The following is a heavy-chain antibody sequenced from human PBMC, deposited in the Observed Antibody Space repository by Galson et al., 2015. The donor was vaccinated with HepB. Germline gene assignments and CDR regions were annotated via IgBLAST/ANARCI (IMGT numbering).Heavy chain of an antibody. V-gene: IGHV1-18*01. CDR2: ISAYNGNT. CDR3: ARDLLRGYCSSASCTSFDP. CDR1: GYTFTSYG. D-gene: IGHD2-2*03. J-gene: IGHJ5*02. Sequence: SVKVSCKASGYTFTSYGISWVRQAPGQGLEWMGWISAYNGNTNYAQQLQGRVTMTTDTSTTTAYMELRSLRSDDTAVYYCARDLLRGYCSSASCTSFDPWVQGTLVTVSS.